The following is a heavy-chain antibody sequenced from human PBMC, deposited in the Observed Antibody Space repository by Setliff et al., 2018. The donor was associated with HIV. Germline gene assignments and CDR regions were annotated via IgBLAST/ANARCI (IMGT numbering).Heavy chain of an antibody. CDR2: VKQDGTET. CDR3: ARDSGTVGADDY. D-gene: IGHD1-26*01. Sequence: GSLRLSCAASGFAFSSHQMSWVRQAPGKGLEWVAKVKQDGTETLYVESVKGRFTISRDNAKNSLYLQMNTLRTEDTAVYYCARDSGTVGADDYWGQGTLVTVSS. J-gene: IGHJ4*02. V-gene: IGHV3-7*01. CDR1: GFAFSSHQ.